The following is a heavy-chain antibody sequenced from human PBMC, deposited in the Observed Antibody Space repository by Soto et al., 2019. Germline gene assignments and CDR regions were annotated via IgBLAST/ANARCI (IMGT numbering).Heavy chain of an antibody. CDR2: IWYDGSNK. D-gene: IGHD6-6*01. Sequence: GGSLRLSCAASGFTFSSYGMHWVRHAPGKGLEWVSVIWYDGSNKYYADSVKGRFTISRDNSKNTLYLQMNSLSAEDTAVYYCAREADSSSSAFRYHYYYGMDVWGQETTVNVSS. V-gene: IGHV3-33*01. CDR3: AREADSSSSAFRYHYYYGMDV. CDR1: GFTFSSYG. J-gene: IGHJ6*02.